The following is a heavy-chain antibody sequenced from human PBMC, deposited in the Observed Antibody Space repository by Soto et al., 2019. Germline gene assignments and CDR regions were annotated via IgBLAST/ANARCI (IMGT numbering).Heavy chain of an antibody. J-gene: IGHJ5*02. CDR1: GGSFSGYY. Sequence: SETLSLTCAVHGGSFSGYYWDWIRQPPGKGLEWIGEINHGGTSNYNPSLKSRAIISVDTSKNQFSLKLTSVTAEDTAVYYCARGRSYLVGGLLNGFAPGGQGTLVTVPS. D-gene: IGHD3-10*01. CDR3: ARGRSYLVGGLLNGFAP. V-gene: IGHV4-34*01. CDR2: INHGGTS.